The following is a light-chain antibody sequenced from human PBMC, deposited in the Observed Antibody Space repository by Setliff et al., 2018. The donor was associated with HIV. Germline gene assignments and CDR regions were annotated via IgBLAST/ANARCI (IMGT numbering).Light chain of an antibody. J-gene: IGLJ2*01. CDR3: CSYAVTDTLI. CDR1: NSDIGGYNY. Sequence: QSALAQPASVSGSPGQSITISCTGTNSDIGGYNYVSWHQQHPGKAPKLMIYDVTKRPSGVPDRFSGSKSGNTASLTISGLQAEDEADYYCCSYAVTDTLIFGGGTKVTV. V-gene: IGLV2-11*01. CDR2: DVT.